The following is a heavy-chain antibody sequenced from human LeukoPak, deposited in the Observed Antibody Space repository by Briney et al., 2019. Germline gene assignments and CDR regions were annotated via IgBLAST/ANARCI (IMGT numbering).Heavy chain of an antibody. V-gene: IGHV3-13*01. D-gene: IGHD1-26*01. Sequence: PGGSLRLSCAASGFTFSSYDMHWVRQATGKGLEWVSAIGTAGDTYYPGSVKGRFTISRDNSKNTLYLQMNSLRAEDTAVYYCAKAQGDSGSYDYWGQGTLVTVSS. CDR1: GFTFSSYD. CDR3: AKAQGDSGSYDY. CDR2: IGTAGDT. J-gene: IGHJ4*02.